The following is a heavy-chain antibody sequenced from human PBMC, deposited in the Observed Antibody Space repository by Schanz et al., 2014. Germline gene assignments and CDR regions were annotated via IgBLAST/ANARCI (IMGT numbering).Heavy chain of an antibody. J-gene: IGHJ4*02. D-gene: IGHD3-9*01. CDR1: GFTFSNYW. CDR3: ARGGFRYLYY. V-gene: IGHV3-7*01. Sequence: EVQLLESGGGLVQPGGSLRLSCAASGFTFSNYWMSWVRRAPGKGLEWVANIKEDGSEKDYVDSVKGRFTISRDNAKNSLYLQLNSLRAGDTAVYYCARGGFRYLYYWGQGTVVTVSS. CDR2: IKEDGSEK.